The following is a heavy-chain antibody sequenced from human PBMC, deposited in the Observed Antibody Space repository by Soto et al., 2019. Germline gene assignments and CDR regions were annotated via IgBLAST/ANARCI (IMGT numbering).Heavy chain of an antibody. CDR2: ISGSGGST. J-gene: IGHJ4*02. CDR3: AKDFSGGGSSWFDY. D-gene: IGHD6-13*01. V-gene: IGHV3-23*01. CDR1: GFTLSSHA. Sequence: PGGSLRLSCAASGFTLSSHAMIWVRQAPGKGLEWVSAISGSGGSTYYADSVKGRFTISRDNSKNTLYLQMNSLRAEDTAVYYCAKDFSGGGSSWFDYWGQGTLVTVSS.